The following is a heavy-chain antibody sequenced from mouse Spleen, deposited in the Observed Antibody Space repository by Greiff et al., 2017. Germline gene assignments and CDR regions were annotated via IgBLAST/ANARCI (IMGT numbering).Heavy chain of an antibody. V-gene: IGHV5-4*01. J-gene: IGHJ3*01. Sequence: EVQLVESGGGLVKPGGSLKLSCAASGFTFSSYAMSWVRQTPEKRLEWVATISDGGSYTYYPDNVKGRFTISRDNAKNNLYLQMSHLKSEDTAMYYCAREEDDGYYPWFAYWGQGTLVTVSA. CDR2: ISDGGSYT. CDR3: AREEDDGYYPWFAY. CDR1: GFTFSSYA. D-gene: IGHD2-3*01.